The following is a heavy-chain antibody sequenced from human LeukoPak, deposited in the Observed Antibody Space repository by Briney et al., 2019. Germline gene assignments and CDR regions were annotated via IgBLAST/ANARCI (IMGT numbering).Heavy chain of an antibody. D-gene: IGHD3-22*01. Sequence: GGSLRLSCAASGFTFSTHEMNWVRQATGKGLEWVSYITRSGTTIYYADSVKGRFTISRDNAKNSLYLQMNSLRDEDTAVYYCARGGNIGYDYNAFDIWGQGTMVTVSS. CDR1: GFTFSTHE. CDR3: ARGGNIGYDYNAFDI. V-gene: IGHV3-48*03. J-gene: IGHJ3*02. CDR2: ITRSGTTI.